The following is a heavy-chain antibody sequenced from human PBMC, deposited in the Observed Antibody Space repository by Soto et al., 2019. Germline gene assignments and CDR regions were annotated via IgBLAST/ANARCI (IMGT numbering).Heavy chain of an antibody. D-gene: IGHD6-13*01. Sequence: EVVLVESGGGLVQPGGSLRLSCTASGFTFSNYWLSWVRQAPGRGLEWVANIKQDGSEKSYVDSVEGRFTISRDNAKNSLYLDMNSLRVDDTAVYYCAAWPRISWFDYWGQGTLVTVSS. CDR2: IKQDGSEK. CDR1: GFTFSNYW. CDR3: AAWPRISWFDY. V-gene: IGHV3-7*05. J-gene: IGHJ4*02.